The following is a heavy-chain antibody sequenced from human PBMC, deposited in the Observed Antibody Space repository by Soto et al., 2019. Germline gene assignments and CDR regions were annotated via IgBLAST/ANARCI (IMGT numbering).Heavy chain of an antibody. CDR3: ARRWGYCSSTSCYVNWFDP. CDR2: INHSGST. Sequence: PSETLSLTCAVYGGSFSGYYWSWIRQPPGKGLEWIGEINHSGSTNYNPSLKSRVTISVDTSKNQFSLKLSSVTAADTAVYYCARRWGYCSSTSCYVNWFDPRGQGTPVTVSS. V-gene: IGHV4-34*01. CDR1: GGSFSGYY. D-gene: IGHD2-2*01. J-gene: IGHJ5*02.